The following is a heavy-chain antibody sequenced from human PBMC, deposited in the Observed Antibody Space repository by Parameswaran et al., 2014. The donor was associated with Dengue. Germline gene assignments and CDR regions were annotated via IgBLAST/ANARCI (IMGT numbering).Heavy chain of an antibody. Sequence: WIRQPQEGLEWVGRIRSKANSYATAYAASVKGRFTISRDDSKNTAYLQMNSLKTEDTAVYYCTRHPLSNYYGDYSMDVWAKDHGHRLL. J-gene: IGHJ6*04. V-gene: IGHV3-73*01. CDR3: TRHPLSNYYGDYSMDV. CDR2: IRSKANSYAT. D-gene: IGHD4-17*01.